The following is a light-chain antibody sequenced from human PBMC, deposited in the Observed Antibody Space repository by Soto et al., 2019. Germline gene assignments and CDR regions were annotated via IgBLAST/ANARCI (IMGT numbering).Light chain of an antibody. Sequence: DVQMTQSPSTLSASVGDTVTITCRASQRISGWLAWHQQKPGKAPKLLIYEVSGLEIGVPSRFSGSGSGTEFSLTISSLQPEDFATNYCQQYDSFSVTFGQGTKVDIK. J-gene: IGKJ1*01. CDR1: QRISGW. CDR3: QQYDSFSVT. V-gene: IGKV1-5*01. CDR2: EVS.